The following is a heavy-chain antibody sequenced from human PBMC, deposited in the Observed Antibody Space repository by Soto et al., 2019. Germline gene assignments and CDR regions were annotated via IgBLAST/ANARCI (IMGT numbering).Heavy chain of an antibody. Sequence: SETLSLTCTVSGGSISSYYWSWIRQPPGKGLEWIGCIYYSGSTNYNPSLKSRVTISVDTSKNQFSLKLSSVTAADTAVYYCARVPTTYYYGSGSSDNGYYGMDVWGQGTTVTVSS. J-gene: IGHJ6*02. V-gene: IGHV4-59*08. CDR1: GGSISSYY. D-gene: IGHD3-10*01. CDR2: IYYSGST. CDR3: ARVPTTYYYGSGSSDNGYYGMDV.